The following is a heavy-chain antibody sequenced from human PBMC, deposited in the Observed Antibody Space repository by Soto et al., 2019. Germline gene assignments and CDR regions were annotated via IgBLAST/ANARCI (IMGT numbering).Heavy chain of an antibody. CDR3: ARLGADVVVPAANHYYYYGMDV. CDR2: IIPIFGTA. J-gene: IGHJ6*02. D-gene: IGHD2-2*01. V-gene: IGHV1-69*01. CDR1: GGTFSSYA. Sequence: QVQLVQSGAEVKKPGSSVKVSCKASGGTFSSYAISWVRQAPGQGLEWMGGIIPIFGTANYAQKFQGRVTITADESTSTAYMELSSLRSEDTAVYYCARLGADVVVPAANHYYYYGMDVWGQGTTVTVSS.